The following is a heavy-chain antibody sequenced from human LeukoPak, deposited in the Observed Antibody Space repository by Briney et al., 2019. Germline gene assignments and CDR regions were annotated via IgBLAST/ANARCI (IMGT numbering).Heavy chain of an antibody. J-gene: IGHJ4*02. V-gene: IGHV4-39*07. CDR3: ARVRLYYDSSGYYYFDY. CDR1: GGSISSSSYY. Sequence: PSETLSPTCTVSGGSISSSSYYWGWIRQPPGKGLEWIGSIYYSGSTYYNPSLKSRVTISVDTSKNQFSLKLSSVTAADTAVYYCARVRLYYDSSGYYYFDYWGQGTLVTVSS. CDR2: IYYSGST. D-gene: IGHD3-22*01.